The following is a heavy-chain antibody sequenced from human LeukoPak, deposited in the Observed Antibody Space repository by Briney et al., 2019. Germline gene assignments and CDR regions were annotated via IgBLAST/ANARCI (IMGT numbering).Heavy chain of an antibody. CDR2: IYPSDSET. CDR3: ARRRAATTIYHYSMDF. CDR1: GYTFSTYW. D-gene: IGHD5/OR15-5a*01. Sequence: GESPKISCKASGYTFSTYWIAWVRQMPGKGLEWMGIIYPSDSETRYSPSFQGQVTISVDKSITTAYLQWRSLKASDTATYYCARRRAATTIYHYSMDFWGHGTTVIVSS. V-gene: IGHV5-51*01. J-gene: IGHJ6*02.